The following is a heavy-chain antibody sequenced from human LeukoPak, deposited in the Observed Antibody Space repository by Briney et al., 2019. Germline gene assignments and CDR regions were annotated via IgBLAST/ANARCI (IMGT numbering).Heavy chain of an antibody. D-gene: IGHD2-21*02. Sequence: PSETLSLTCIVSGGSISSSRFYWGWIRQPPGQGLEWIGTIYYSGSTYYNPSLKSRVTISADTSKNQFSLNLSSVTAADTGVYYCARHVSSDLRIVVVTSDWYFDRWGHGTLVTVSS. V-gene: IGHV4-39*01. CDR1: GGSISSSRFY. CDR3: ARHVSSDLRIVVVTSDWYFDR. J-gene: IGHJ2*01. CDR2: IYYSGST.